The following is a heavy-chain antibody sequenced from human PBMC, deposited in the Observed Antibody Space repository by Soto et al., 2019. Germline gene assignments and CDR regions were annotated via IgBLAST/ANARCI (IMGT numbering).Heavy chain of an antibody. V-gene: IGHV3-33*08. D-gene: IGHD3-9*01. J-gene: IGHJ4*02. CDR2: LWYEGTTK. CDR1: GFTFNSYC. Sequence: QVQLVESGGGVVQPGTSLTLSCGTSGFTFNSYCMHWLRQAPGKGLEWVAVLWYEGTTKHYADSVKGRFAVSRDSSKNTLYLQMNSLRLDDSAVYYCARGGRPDWLHFAYWGQGVLVSVSS. CDR3: ARGGRPDWLHFAY.